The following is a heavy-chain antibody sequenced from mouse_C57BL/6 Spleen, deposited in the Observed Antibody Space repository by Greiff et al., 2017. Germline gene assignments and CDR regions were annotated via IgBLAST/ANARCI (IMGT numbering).Heavy chain of an antibody. J-gene: IGHJ4*01. Sequence: QVQLKQPGTELVKPGASVKLSCKASGYTFTSYWMHWVKQRPGQGLEWIGNINPSNGGTNYNEKFKSKATLTVDKSSSTAYMQLSSLTSEDSAVYYCARFGSSYRAMDYWGQGTSVTVSS. CDR1: GYTFTSYW. D-gene: IGHD1-1*01. CDR2: INPSNGGT. CDR3: ARFGSSYRAMDY. V-gene: IGHV1-53*01.